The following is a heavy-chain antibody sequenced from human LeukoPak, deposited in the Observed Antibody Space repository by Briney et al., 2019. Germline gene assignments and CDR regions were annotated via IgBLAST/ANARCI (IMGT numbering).Heavy chain of an antibody. CDR1: GFTFSSYA. D-gene: IGHD3-3*01. CDR2: ISGSGGST. CDR3: AKVVYDFWSGYYSPGNFDY. J-gene: IGHJ4*02. Sequence: GASLRLSCAASGFTFSSYAMSWVRQAPGKGLEWVSAISGSGGSTYYADSVKGRFTISRDNSKNTLYLQMNSLRAEDTAVYYCAKVVYDFWSGYYSPGNFDYWGRGTLVTVSS. V-gene: IGHV3-23*01.